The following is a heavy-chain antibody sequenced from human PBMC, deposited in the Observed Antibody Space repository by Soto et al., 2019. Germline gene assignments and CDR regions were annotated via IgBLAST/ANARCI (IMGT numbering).Heavy chain of an antibody. J-gene: IGHJ6*02. CDR1: GYPFSGYY. CDR2: VNPNNGET. Sequence: AASVKVSCKASGYPFSGYYLHWVRQAPGQGPEWMGWVNPNNGETHYVQKFQGRVIMTGDTSITTGYMELTRLRSDDTAVYYCARRPMWQQQLVRDYGMDVWGQGTTVTVSS. D-gene: IGHD6-13*01. CDR3: ARRPMWQQQLVRDYGMDV. V-gene: IGHV1-2*02.